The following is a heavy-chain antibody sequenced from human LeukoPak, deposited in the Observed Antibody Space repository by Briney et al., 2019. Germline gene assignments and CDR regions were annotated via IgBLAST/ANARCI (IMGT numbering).Heavy chain of an antibody. CDR3: ARQYIVATIIDY. CDR2: IYYSGST. Sequence: SETLSLTCTVSGGSISSSSYYWGWIRQPPGKGLEWIGSIYYSGSTYYNPSLKSRVTISVDTSKNQFSLKLSSVTAADTAVYYCARQYIVATIIDYWSQGTLVTVSS. J-gene: IGHJ4*02. V-gene: IGHV4-39*01. CDR1: GGSISSSSYY. D-gene: IGHD5-12*01.